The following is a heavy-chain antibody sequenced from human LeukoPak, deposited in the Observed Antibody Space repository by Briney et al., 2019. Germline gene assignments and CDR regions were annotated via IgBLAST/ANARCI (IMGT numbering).Heavy chain of an antibody. CDR3: ARDRRELWPLDY. J-gene: IGHJ4*02. Sequence: PGRSLRLSCAASGFTFSSYAMHWVRQAPGKGLEWVAVISYDGSNKYYADSVKGRFTISRDNSKNTLYLQMNSLRAEDTAVYYCARDRRELWPLDYWGQGTLVTASS. D-gene: IGHD1-26*01. CDR2: ISYDGSNK. V-gene: IGHV3-30-3*01. CDR1: GFTFSSYA.